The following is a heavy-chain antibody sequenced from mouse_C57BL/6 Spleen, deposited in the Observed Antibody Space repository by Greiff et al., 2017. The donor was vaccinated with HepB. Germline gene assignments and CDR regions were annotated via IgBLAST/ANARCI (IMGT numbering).Heavy chain of an antibody. D-gene: IGHD4-1*01. CDR3: ARVGRKDWYFDV. CDR1: GYTFTSYW. V-gene: IGHV1-69*01. J-gene: IGHJ1*03. CDR2: IDPSDSYT. Sequence: VQLQQPGAELVMPGASVKLSCKASGYTFTSYWMHWVKQRPGQGLEWIGEIDPSDSYTNYNQKFKGKSTLTVDKSSSTAYMQLSSLTSEDSAVYYCARVGRKDWYFDVWGTGTTVTVSS.